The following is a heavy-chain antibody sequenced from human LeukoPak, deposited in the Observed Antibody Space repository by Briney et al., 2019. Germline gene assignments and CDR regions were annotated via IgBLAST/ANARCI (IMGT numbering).Heavy chain of an antibody. Sequence: PGGSLRLSCAGTGFTFSSYAMSWVRQAPGKGLEWVSGISGSGGSTYYADSVKGRFTISRDNSKNTLYLQMNSLRAEDTAVYYCARDSSSGYYGYWGQGTLVTVSS. CDR3: ARDSSSGYYGY. J-gene: IGHJ4*02. V-gene: IGHV3-23*01. CDR1: GFTFSSYA. CDR2: ISGSGGST. D-gene: IGHD3-22*01.